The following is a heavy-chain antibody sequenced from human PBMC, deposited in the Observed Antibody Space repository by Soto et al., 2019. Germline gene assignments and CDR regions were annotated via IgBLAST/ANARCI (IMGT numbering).Heavy chain of an antibody. CDR2: INPNSGGT. CDR3: ARAIGSFFRAYYYYGMDV. D-gene: IGHD2-15*01. Sequence: QVQLVQSGAEVKKPGASVKVSCKASGYTFTGYYMHWVRQAPGQGLEWMGWINPNSGGTNYAQKFQGWVTMTRDTSISTAYMELSRLRSDDTAVYYCARAIGSFFRAYYYYGMDVWGQGTTVTVSS. CDR1: GYTFTGYY. V-gene: IGHV1-2*04. J-gene: IGHJ6*02.